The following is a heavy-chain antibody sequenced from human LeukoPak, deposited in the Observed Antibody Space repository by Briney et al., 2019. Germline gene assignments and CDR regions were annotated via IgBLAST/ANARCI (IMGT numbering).Heavy chain of an antibody. Sequence: GGSLRLSCAASGFTFSSYWMHWVRQAPGKGLVWVSRINSDGSSTSYADSVKGRFTISRDNAKNTLYLQMNRLRAEDTAVYYCARGVAAAVYYFDYWGQGTLVTVSS. V-gene: IGHV3-74*01. CDR3: ARGVAAAVYYFDY. CDR1: GFTFSSYW. J-gene: IGHJ4*02. CDR2: INSDGSST. D-gene: IGHD6-13*01.